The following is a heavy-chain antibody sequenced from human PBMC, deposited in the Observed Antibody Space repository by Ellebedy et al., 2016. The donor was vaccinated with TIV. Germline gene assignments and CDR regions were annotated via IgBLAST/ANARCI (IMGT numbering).Heavy chain of an antibody. D-gene: IGHD2-21*01. CDR1: GYTFTSYY. J-gene: IGHJ4*02. Sequence: ASVKVSCKASGYTFTSYYMHWVRQAPGQGLEWMGIINPSGGSTSYAQKLQGRVTMTRDTSTSTVYMELSSLRSEDTAVYYCARGDSGLNSRLHFDYWGQGTLVTVSS. CDR2: INPSGGST. V-gene: IGHV1-46*04. CDR3: ARGDSGLNSRLHFDY.